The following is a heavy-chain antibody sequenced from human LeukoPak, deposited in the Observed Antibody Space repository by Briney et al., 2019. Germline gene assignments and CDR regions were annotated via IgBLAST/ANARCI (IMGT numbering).Heavy chain of an antibody. CDR3: AGGHYYGSGSYPEGPFDY. V-gene: IGHV1-69*13. D-gene: IGHD3-10*01. CDR2: IIPIFGTA. J-gene: IGHJ4*02. Sequence: SVKVSCKASGGTFSSCAISWVRQAPGQGLEWMGGIIPIFGTANYAQKFQGRVTITADESTSTAYMELSSLRSEDTAVYYCAGGHYYGSGSYPEGPFDYWGQGTLVTVSS. CDR1: GGTFSSCA.